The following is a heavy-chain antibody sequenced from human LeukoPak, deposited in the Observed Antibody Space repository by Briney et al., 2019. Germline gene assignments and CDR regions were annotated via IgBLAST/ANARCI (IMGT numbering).Heavy chain of an antibody. Sequence: ASVKVSCKASGYTFTSYYMHWVRQAPGQGLEWMGIINPSGGSTSCAQKFQGRVTMTRDTSTSTVYMELSSLRSEDTAVYYCAREVIVVRGVIGYYYGMDVWGQGTTVTVSS. V-gene: IGHV1-46*01. CDR2: INPSGGST. CDR1: GYTFTSYY. J-gene: IGHJ6*02. D-gene: IGHD3-10*01. CDR3: AREVIVVRGVIGYYYGMDV.